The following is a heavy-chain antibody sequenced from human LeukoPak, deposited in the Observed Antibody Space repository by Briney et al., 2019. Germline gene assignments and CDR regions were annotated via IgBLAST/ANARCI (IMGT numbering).Heavy chain of an antibody. CDR3: ARAEKAVTGTLDS. CDR1: GDSISNYY. V-gene: IGHV4-59*01. CDR2: MYNRGST. J-gene: IGHJ4*02. D-gene: IGHD6-19*01. Sequence: PSETLSLTCTGSGDSISNYYWSWIRQSPGKELEWIGYMYNRGSTIYNPSLKSRVTISTDTSKNQFSLRLTSVSSADTAVYYCARAEKAVTGTLDSWGQGTLITVSS.